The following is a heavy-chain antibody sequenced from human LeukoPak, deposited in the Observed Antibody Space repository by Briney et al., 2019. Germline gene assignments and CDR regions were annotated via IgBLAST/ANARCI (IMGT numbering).Heavy chain of an antibody. Sequence: GGSLRLSCAASRFTFSSFSMNWVRQAPGKGLEWISYIRGASDTYYADSVKGRFTISRDNAKNSLYLQMNSLRDEDTALYYCARDEAFALDIWGQGTMVTVSS. CDR3: ARDEAFALDI. CDR2: IRGASDT. CDR1: RFTFSSFS. V-gene: IGHV3-48*02. J-gene: IGHJ3*02.